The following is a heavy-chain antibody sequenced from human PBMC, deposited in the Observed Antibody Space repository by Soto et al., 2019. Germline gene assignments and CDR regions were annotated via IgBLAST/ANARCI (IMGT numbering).Heavy chain of an antibody. CDR2: ISGSGGST. V-gene: IGHV3-23*01. Sequence: PGGSLRLSCAASGVTFSSYAMSWVRQAPGKGLEWVSAISGSGGSTYYADSVKGRFTISRDNSKNTLYLQMNSLRAEDTAVYYCAKDHNPYQLLGPFDIWGQGTMVTVSS. CDR3: AKDHNPYQLLGPFDI. J-gene: IGHJ3*02. D-gene: IGHD2-2*01. CDR1: GVTFSSYA.